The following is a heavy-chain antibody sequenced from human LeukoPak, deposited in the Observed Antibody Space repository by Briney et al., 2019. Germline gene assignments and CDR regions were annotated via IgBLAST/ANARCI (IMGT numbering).Heavy chain of an antibody. CDR3: ARANFLSCSSTSCLFDY. J-gene: IGHJ4*02. CDR1: GFTFSSYS. V-gene: IGHV3-21*04. D-gene: IGHD2-2*01. Sequence: GGSLRLSCAASGFTFSSYSMNWVRQAPGKGLEWVSSISSSSSYIYYADSVKGRFTISRDNAKNSLYLQMNSLRAEDTAVYYCARANFLSCSSTSCLFDYWGQGTLVTVSS. CDR2: ISSSSSYI.